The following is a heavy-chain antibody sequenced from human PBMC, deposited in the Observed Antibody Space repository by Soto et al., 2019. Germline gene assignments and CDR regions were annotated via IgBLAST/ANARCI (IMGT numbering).Heavy chain of an antibody. J-gene: IGHJ5*02. CDR3: ARDLTYYYGSGSYYHWFDP. CDR2: IYYSGST. Sequence: SQTLSLTCTVSGGSISSYYWSWIRQPPGKGLEWIGCIYYSGSTSYNPSLKSRVTISVDTSKNQFSLKRSSVTASDTAVYYCARDLTYYYGSGSYYHWFDPWGQGTLVTVS. D-gene: IGHD3-10*01. CDR1: GGSISSYY. V-gene: IGHV4-59*01.